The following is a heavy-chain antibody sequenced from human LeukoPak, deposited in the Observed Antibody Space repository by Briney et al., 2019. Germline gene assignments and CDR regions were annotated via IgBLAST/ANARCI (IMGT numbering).Heavy chain of an antibody. V-gene: IGHV1-2*02. CDR1: GYTFTGYY. Sequence: GESLKISCKGSGYTFTGYYMHWVRQAPGQGLEWMGWINPNSGGTNYAQKFQGRVTMTRDTSISTAYMELSRLRSDDTAVYYCARAWWIQLYDYWGQGTLVTVSS. D-gene: IGHD5-18*01. CDR3: ARAWWIQLYDY. CDR2: INPNSGGT. J-gene: IGHJ4*02.